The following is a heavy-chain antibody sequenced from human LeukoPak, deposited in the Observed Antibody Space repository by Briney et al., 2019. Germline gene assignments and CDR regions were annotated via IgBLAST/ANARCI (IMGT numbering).Heavy chain of an antibody. Sequence: ASVKVSCKASGGTLSSYAISWVRQAPGQGLEWMGGIIPIFGTANYAQKFQGRVTITADESTSTAYMELSSLRSEDTAVYYCATRPEYYYGSGSYSHNFDYWGQGTLVTVSS. V-gene: IGHV1-69*13. CDR1: GGTLSSYA. D-gene: IGHD3-10*01. CDR3: ATRPEYYYGSGSYSHNFDY. CDR2: IIPIFGTA. J-gene: IGHJ4*02.